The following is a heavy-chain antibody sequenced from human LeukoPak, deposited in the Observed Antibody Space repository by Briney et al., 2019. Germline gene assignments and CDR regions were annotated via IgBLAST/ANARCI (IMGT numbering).Heavy chain of an antibody. CDR1: GGSISSGGYY. CDR2: IYYSGST. D-gene: IGHD3-10*01. CDR3: ARRATESGSLNFNY. J-gene: IGHJ4*02. Sequence: SETLSLTCTVSGGSISSGGYYWSWIRQHPGKGLEWIGYIYYSGSTYYNPSLKSRVTISVDTSKNQFSLKLSSVTAADTAVYYCARRATESGSLNFNYWGQGTLVTVSS. V-gene: IGHV4-31*03.